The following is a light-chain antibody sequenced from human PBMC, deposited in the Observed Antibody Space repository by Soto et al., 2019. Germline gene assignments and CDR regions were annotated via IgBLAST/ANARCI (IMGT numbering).Light chain of an antibody. CDR2: GAF. CDR3: QQYKKWPPLT. Sequence: EIVMTQSPDTLSVSPGETATLSCRASQSVAFHLAWYQQKPGQGPRLLIYGAFTRATGIPARFSGSGSGTEFTLTISSLQSEDFAVYYCQQYKKWPPLTFGGGTKVEIK. V-gene: IGKV3-15*01. CDR1: QSVAFH. J-gene: IGKJ4*01.